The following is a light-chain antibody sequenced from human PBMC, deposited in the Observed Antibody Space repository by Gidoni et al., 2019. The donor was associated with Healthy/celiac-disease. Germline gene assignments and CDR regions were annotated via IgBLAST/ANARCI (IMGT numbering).Light chain of an antibody. CDR2: ANS. V-gene: IGLV1-40*01. J-gene: IGLJ2*01. CDR1: SSNIGAGYD. Sequence: QSVLTQPPSVSGAPGQRVTISCTGSSSNIGAGYDVPWYQQLPGTAPKLLIYANSNRPSGVPDRFSGSKSGTSASLAITGLQAEDEADYYCQSYDSSLSGSGVVFGGGTKLTVL. CDR3: QSYDSSLSGSGVV.